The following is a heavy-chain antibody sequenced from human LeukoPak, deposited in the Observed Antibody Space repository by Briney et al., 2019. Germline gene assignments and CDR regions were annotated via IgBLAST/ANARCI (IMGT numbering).Heavy chain of an antibody. Sequence: GGSLRLSCAASGFTFSSYWMHWVRQVPGKGLVCVSRINSDGSSTNYADSVKGRFTISRDSAKSTLYLQMNSLSAEDTAVYYCARARGYSYGWTLDYWGQGTLVTVSS. CDR3: ARARGYSYGWTLDY. D-gene: IGHD5-18*01. CDR1: GFTFSSYW. V-gene: IGHV3-74*01. J-gene: IGHJ4*02. CDR2: INSDGSST.